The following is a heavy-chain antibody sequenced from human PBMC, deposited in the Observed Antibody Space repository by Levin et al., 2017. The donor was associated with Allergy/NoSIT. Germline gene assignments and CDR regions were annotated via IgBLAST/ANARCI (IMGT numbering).Heavy chain of an antibody. J-gene: IGHJ4*01. V-gene: IGHV3-30-3*01. CDR3: ARVALSDFDY. D-gene: IGHD2/OR15-2a*01. Sequence: GGSLRLSCAASGFTFSSYAMHWVRQAPGKGLEWVALISYDGSNKNYADSVKGRFTTSRDNSKNTLYLQMSSLRAEGTAVYYCARVALSDFDYWGHGTLVTVSA. CDR2: ISYDGSNK. CDR1: GFTFSSYA.